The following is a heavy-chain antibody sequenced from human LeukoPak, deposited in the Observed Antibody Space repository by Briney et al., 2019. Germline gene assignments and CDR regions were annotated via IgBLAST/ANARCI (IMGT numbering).Heavy chain of an antibody. J-gene: IGHJ4*02. CDR3: AKGVLSLLSPCFDY. Sequence: GGSLRLSCAASGFTFDNYAMHWVRQAPGKGLEWVSGIIWNSGSIGYADSVKGRFTISRDNAKNSLYLQKTSLRAEDTALHYCAKGVLSLLSPCFDYWGQGTLVTVSS. CDR2: IIWNSGSI. CDR1: GFTFDNYA. D-gene: IGHD3-16*01. V-gene: IGHV3-9*01.